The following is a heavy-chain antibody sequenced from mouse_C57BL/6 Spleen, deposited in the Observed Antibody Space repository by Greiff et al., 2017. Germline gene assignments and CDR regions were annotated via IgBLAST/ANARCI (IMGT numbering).Heavy chain of an antibody. Sequence: EVQVVESGGGLVKPGGSLKLSCAASGFTFSDYGMHWVRQAPEKGLEWVAYISSGSSTIYYADTVKGRFTISRDNAKNTLFLQMTSLRSEDTAMYYCARNSYYGSSYPFAYWGQGTLVTVSA. CDR1: GFTFSDYG. V-gene: IGHV5-17*01. J-gene: IGHJ3*01. CDR2: ISSGSSTI. CDR3: ARNSYYGSSYPFAY. D-gene: IGHD1-1*01.